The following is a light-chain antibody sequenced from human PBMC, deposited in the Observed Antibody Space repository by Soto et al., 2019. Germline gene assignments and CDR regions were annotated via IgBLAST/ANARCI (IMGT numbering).Light chain of an antibody. CDR3: LQDYNYPRT. V-gene: IGKV1-6*01. Sequence: AIQMTQSPSSLSASVGDRVTITCRASQGIRNDLGWYQQKSGKAPKLLIYGASNLQSRVPSRFSGSGSGTDFTLTISSLQPEDFATYYCLQDYNYPRTFGQGTSLEIK. CDR2: GAS. J-gene: IGKJ2*01. CDR1: QGIRND.